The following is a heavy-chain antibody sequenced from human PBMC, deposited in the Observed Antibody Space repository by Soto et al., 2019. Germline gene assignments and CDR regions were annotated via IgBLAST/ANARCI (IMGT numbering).Heavy chain of an antibody. J-gene: IGHJ4*02. V-gene: IGHV2-5*02. CDR3: ALQTNSSSWYGLDY. D-gene: IGHD6-13*01. CDR2: IYWDDDK. CDR1: GFSLSTSGVG. Sequence: QITLKESGPPLVKPTQTLTLTCTFSGFSLSTSGVGVGWIRQPPGKALEWLAIIYWDDDKRYSPSLKSRLTITKDTSKNQVVLTMTNMDPVDTATYYCALQTNSSSWYGLDYWGQGTLVTVSS.